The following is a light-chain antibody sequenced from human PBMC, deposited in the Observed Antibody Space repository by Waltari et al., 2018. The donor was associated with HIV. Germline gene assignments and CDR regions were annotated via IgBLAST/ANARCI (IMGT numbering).Light chain of an antibody. Sequence: SSLPHRPSAPGPPGQPVPISSTGTISDVRGYNYVSWYQQHPGNAPKLMIYEVTKRPSGVPDRFSGSKAGNTASLTVTVLQAEDEADYYCLSYIDNSNFVVFGGGTKLTVL. CDR3: LSYIDNSNFVV. J-gene: IGLJ2*01. V-gene: IGLV2-8*01. CDR2: EVT. CDR1: ISDVRGYNY.